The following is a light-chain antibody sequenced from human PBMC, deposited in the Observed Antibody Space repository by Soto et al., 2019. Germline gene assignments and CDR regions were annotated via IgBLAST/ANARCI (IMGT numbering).Light chain of an antibody. V-gene: IGKV3-20*01. J-gene: IGKJ1*01. Sequence: EIVWTQFPGTLSLSPGERATLSCSASQNVTSRHLAWYQQNPGQAPRLLIYGASSRATGIPDRFSGSGSGTDFTLTISRREPEDFAVYYCQKYGRSPETFGQGTQVEIK. CDR2: GAS. CDR1: QNVTSRH. CDR3: QKYGRSPET.